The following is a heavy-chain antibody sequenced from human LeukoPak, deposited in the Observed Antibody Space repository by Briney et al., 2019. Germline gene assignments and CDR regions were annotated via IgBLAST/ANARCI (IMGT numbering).Heavy chain of an antibody. CDR1: GFTFSSYS. V-gene: IGHV3-21*01. D-gene: IGHD6-13*01. CDR3: ASAYSSSWYYFDY. Sequence: GGSLRLSCAASGFTFSSYSLNWVRQTPGKGLEWVSSITRDSIYTFYADSVRGRFTISRDNAKNSLSLQMNSLRPEDTAVYYCASAYSSSWYYFDYWGQGALVTVSS. J-gene: IGHJ4*02. CDR2: ITRDSIYT.